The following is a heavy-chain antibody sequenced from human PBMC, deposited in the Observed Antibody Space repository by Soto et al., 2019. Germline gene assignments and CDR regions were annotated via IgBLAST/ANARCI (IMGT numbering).Heavy chain of an antibody. D-gene: IGHD2-8*01. J-gene: IGHJ4*02. CDR1: GGSISSYY. Sequence: PSETLSLTCTVSGGSISSYYWSWIRQPPGKGLEWIGYIYYSGSTNYNPSLKSRVTISVDTSKNQFSLKLSSVTAADTAVYYCARDNYCTNGVCYAFDYWGQGTLVTVSS. V-gene: IGHV4-59*01. CDR3: ARDNYCTNGVCYAFDY. CDR2: IYYSGST.